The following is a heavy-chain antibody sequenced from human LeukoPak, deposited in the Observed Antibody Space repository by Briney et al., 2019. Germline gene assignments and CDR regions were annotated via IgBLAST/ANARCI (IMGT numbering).Heavy chain of an antibody. D-gene: IGHD1-7*01. Sequence: ASMKVSCKASGYTYSRYGITWVRQAPGQGLEGMGWITAYDGNTNFAQNFQARVTMTTDTSTNTAYMELRSLRSDDTAVYYCARQSFIAGDNWNYVLNGDDALDIWGQGTVVTVSS. V-gene: IGHV1-18*01. J-gene: IGHJ3*02. CDR3: ARQSFIAGDNWNYVLNGDDALDI. CDR2: ITAYDGNT. CDR1: GYTYSRYG.